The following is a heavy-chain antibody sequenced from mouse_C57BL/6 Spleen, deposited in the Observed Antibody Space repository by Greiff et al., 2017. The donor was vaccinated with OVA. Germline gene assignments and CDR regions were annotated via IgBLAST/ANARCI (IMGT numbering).Heavy chain of an antibody. D-gene: IGHD1-1*01. Sequence: EVKLQESGGGLVKPGGSLKLSCAASGFTFSSYSMSWVRQTPEKRLEWVATISDGGSYTYYPDNVKGRFTISRDNAKNNLYLQMSHLKSEDTAMYYCARGGGSSYVSYWGQGTTLTVSS. CDR2: ISDGGSYT. J-gene: IGHJ2*01. CDR1: GFTFSSYS. CDR3: ARGGGSSYVSY. V-gene: IGHV5-4*03.